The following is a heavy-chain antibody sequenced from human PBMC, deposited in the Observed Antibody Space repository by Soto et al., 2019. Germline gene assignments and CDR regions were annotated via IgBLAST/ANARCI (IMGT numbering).Heavy chain of an antibody. J-gene: IGHJ4*02. V-gene: IGHV3-33*01. Sequence: QVQLVESGGGVVQPGRSLRLSCAASGFTFSSYGMHWVRQAPGKGLEWVAVIWYDGSNKYYADSVKGRFTISRDNSKNTMYLQMNGQRAGDTAEYYCARGTWNYGSIDYWGQGTLVTVSS. CDR3: ARGTWNYGSIDY. CDR1: GFTFSSYG. D-gene: IGHD1-7*01. CDR2: IWYDGSNK.